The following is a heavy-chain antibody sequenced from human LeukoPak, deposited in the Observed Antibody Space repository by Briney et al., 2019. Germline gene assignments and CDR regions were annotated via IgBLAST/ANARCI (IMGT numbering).Heavy chain of an antibody. CDR1: GFTFSSYW. CDR3: ARDRAEVGITTVN. V-gene: IGHV3-7*01. D-gene: IGHD3-10*01. CDR2: IKQDGSEK. Sequence: GSLRLSCAASGFTFSSYWMSWVRPAPGKGLEWVANIKQDGSEKYYVDSVKGRITISRDNAKNSLYLQMNSLRAEDTAVYYCARDRAEVGITTVNWGQGTLVTVSS. J-gene: IGHJ4*02.